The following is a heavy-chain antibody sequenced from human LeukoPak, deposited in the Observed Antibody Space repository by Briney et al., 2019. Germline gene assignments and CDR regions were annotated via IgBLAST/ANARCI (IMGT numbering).Heavy chain of an antibody. CDR2: IYHGGST. CDR3: ARALYYLDY. Sequence: SETLSLTCAVSGGSISGGGYSWVWIRQPPGKGLEWIGCIYHGGSTYYNPSLKSRVTISIDKSKNQFSLNLSSVTAADTAVYYCARALYYLDYWGQGTLVTVSS. CDR1: GGSISGGGYS. J-gene: IGHJ4*02. V-gene: IGHV4-30-2*01.